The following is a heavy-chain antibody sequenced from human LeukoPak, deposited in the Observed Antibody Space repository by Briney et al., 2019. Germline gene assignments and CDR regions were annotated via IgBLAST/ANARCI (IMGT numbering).Heavy chain of an antibody. J-gene: IGHJ4*02. V-gene: IGHV4-34*01. Sequence: PSETLSLTCAVYGGSFSDYYWSWIRQPPGKGLEWIGEINHSGSTNYNPSLKSRVTISVDTSKNQFSLKLTSVTAADTAMYYCARTPPPGATAYGVVDYWGQGTLVTVSS. CDR1: GGSFSDYY. CDR3: ARTPPPGATAYGVVDY. D-gene: IGHD3-16*01. CDR2: INHSGST.